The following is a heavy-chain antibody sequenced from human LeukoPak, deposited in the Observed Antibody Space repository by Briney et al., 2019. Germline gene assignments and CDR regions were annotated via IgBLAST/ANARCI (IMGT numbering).Heavy chain of an antibody. CDR3: AKDASLFSGLDAFDI. J-gene: IGHJ3*02. Sequence: PGGSLRLSCAASGFTFSSYWMSWVRQAPGKGLEWVANIKQDGSEKYYVDSVKGRFTISRDNSKNTLYLQMNSLRAEDTAVYYCAKDASLFSGLDAFDIWGQGTMVTVSS. D-gene: IGHD2-15*01. CDR1: GFTFSSYW. V-gene: IGHV3-7*01. CDR2: IKQDGSEK.